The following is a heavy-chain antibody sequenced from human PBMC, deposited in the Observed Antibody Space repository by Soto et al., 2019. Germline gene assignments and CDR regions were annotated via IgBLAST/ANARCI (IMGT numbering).Heavy chain of an antibody. D-gene: IGHD1-26*01. Sequence: QVQLQESGPGLVKPSGTLSLTCAVSGGSISSSNWWSWVRQPPGKGLEWIGEIYHSGSTNYNPSRKSRVTKSVDKSKNQFSLKLSSVTAADTAVYYCARVSGSYYYGMDVWGQGTTVTVSS. J-gene: IGHJ6*02. CDR3: ARVSGSYYYGMDV. V-gene: IGHV4-4*02. CDR1: GGSISSSNW. CDR2: IYHSGST.